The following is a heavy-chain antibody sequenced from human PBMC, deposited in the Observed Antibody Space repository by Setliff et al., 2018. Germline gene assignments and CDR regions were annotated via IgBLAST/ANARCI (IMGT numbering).Heavy chain of an antibody. D-gene: IGHD1-26*01. CDR2: INHSGHT. CDR1: GDSFSDYY. J-gene: IGHJ5*02. V-gene: IGHV4-34*01. CDR3: ARQAHDLKGGTTLFYWFDP. Sequence: SETLSLTCAVYGDSFSDYYWSWIRQPPGQGLEWIEEINHSGHTNYSPSLRSRVTMSVDTSKKQLSLKLSSMTAADTAVYYCARQAHDLKGGTTLFYWFDPWGQGTLVTVSS.